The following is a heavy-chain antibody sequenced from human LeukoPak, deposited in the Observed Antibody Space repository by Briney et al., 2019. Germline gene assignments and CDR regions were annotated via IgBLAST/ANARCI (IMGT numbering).Heavy chain of an antibody. CDR2: IKQDGSEK. J-gene: IGHJ4*02. D-gene: IGHD3-3*01. CDR3: ARDASALH. V-gene: IGHV3-7*01. CDR1: GFTVSTNY. Sequence: GRSLRLSCAASGFTVSTNYMTWIRQVPGKGLEWVATIKQDGSEKYYVDSVKGRFTISRDNAKSSLSLQMNSLRVDDTAVYYCARDASALHWGQGARVTVSS.